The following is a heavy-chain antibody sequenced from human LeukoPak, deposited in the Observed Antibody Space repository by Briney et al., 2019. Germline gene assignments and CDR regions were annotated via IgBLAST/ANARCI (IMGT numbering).Heavy chain of an antibody. CDR2: ISAGADIT. D-gene: IGHD3-22*01. CDR3: AEDSFWYDSSGYSKPNIFDY. V-gene: IGHV3-23*01. Sequence: PGGSLRLSCAASGFSFSTYAMSWVRQTPGKGLEWVSAISAGADITYYADSVRGRFTISRDNAKNTLYLQMNSLTPEDTAVYYCAEDSFWYDSSGYSKPNIFDYWGQGTLVTVSS. J-gene: IGHJ4*02. CDR1: GFSFSTYA.